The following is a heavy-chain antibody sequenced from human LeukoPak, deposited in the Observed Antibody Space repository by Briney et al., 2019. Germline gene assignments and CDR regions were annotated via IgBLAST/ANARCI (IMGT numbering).Heavy chain of an antibody. CDR3: ASFRSVAGFDY. V-gene: IGHV6-1*01. J-gene: IGHJ4*02. Sequence: SQTLSLTCAISGDSVSSNSTAWNWITQSPSRGLYWLGRTYYRSKWFSDYAVSVKSRITINPDTSKDQFSLQLNSVSPEDTAVYYCASFRSVAGFDYWGQGTLVTVSS. CDR1: GDSVSSNSTA. CDR2: TYYRSKWFS.